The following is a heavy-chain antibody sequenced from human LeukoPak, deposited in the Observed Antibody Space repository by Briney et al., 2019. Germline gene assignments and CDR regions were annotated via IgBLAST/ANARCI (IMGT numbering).Heavy chain of an antibody. CDR2: IYHSGGT. V-gene: IGHV4-30-2*01. CDR1: GGSISSGGYS. CDR3: ARSSTFGTDY. D-gene: IGHD1-14*01. Sequence: SQTLSLTCAVSGGSISSGGYSWSWIRQPPGKGLEWIGYIYHSGGTYYNPSLKSRVTISVDRSKNQFSLKLSSVTAADTAVYYCARSSTFGTDYWGQGTLVTVPS. J-gene: IGHJ4*02.